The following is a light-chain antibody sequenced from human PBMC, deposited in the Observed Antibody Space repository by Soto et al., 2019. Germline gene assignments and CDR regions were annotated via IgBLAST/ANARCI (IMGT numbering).Light chain of an antibody. CDR2: EVS. V-gene: IGLV2-8*01. CDR1: SSDVGGYNY. J-gene: IGLJ1*01. CDR3: SSYAGSNTRYV. Sequence: QSALTQPPSASGSPGQSVTISCTGTSSDVGGYNYVSWYQQHPGKAPKLMIYEVSKRPSGVPDRFSGSKSGNTASLTVSGLQAEDEAYYCCSSYAGSNTRYVFGTGAKLTVL.